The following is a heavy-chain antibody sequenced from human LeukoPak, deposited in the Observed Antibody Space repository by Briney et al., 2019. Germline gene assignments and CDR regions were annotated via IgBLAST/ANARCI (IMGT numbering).Heavy chain of an antibody. CDR1: GYSIRSGYF. V-gene: IGHV4-38-2*01. CDR2: IYHSGTT. CDR3: ARPTNWASRDWYSDL. D-gene: IGHD7-27*01. J-gene: IGHJ2*01. Sequence: SETLSLTCAVSGYSIRSGYFWGWIRQPPGKGLEWIGSIYHSGTTYYNPSLKSRVTISVDTSSNQFSLKLSSVTAADTAVYYCARPTNWASRDWYSDLWGRGTLVTVSS.